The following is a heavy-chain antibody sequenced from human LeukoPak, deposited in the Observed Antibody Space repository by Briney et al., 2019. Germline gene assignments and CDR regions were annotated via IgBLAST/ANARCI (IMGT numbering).Heavy chain of an antibody. CDR3: ARVPLGLYRYSGSYPEMLFDY. CDR1: GYTFTGYY. Sequence: GASVKVSCKASGYTFTGYYMHWVRQAPGQGLEWMGWINPNSGGTNYAQKSQGRVTMTRDTSISTAYMELSRLRSDDTAVYYCARVPLGLYRYSGSYPEMLFDYWGQGTLVTVSP. CDR2: INPNSGGT. V-gene: IGHV1-2*02. J-gene: IGHJ4*02. D-gene: IGHD1-26*01.